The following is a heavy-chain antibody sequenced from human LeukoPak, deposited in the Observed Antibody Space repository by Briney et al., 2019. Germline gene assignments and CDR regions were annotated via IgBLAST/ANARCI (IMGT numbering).Heavy chain of an antibody. CDR1: GFTFSRYW. CDR3: ARASVAATFFDY. D-gene: IGHD2-15*01. J-gene: IGHJ4*02. CDR2: IKQDGSEK. Sequence: GGSLRLSCAASGFTFSRYWMRWVRQAPGKGLEWVANIKQDGSEKDYVDSVTGRFTISRDNAKNSLYLQMNSLRVEDTAVYYCARASVAATFFDYWGQGTLVTVSS. V-gene: IGHV3-7*01.